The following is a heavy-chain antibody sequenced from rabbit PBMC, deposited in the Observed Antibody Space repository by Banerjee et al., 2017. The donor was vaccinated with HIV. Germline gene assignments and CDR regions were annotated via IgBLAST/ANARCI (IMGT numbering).Heavy chain of an antibody. J-gene: IGHJ3*01. D-gene: IGHD4-1*01. CDR3: ARDLAGVIGWNFGL. CDR1: GFDFSSNA. Sequence: QSLEESGGDLVQPGASLTLTCKASGFDFSSNAMCWVRQAPGKGLEWIACINTSSGNTVYANWAKGRFTISKTSSTTVTLQMTSLTAADTATYFCARDLAGVIGWNFGLWGQGTLVTVS. V-gene: IGHV1S40*01. CDR2: INTSSGNT.